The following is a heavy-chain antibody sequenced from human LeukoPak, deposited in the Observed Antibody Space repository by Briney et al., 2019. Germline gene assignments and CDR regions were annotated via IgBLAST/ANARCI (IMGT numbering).Heavy chain of an antibody. J-gene: IGHJ4*02. CDR3: ARDQGDARGVSDY. CDR2: ISSSTTYI. D-gene: IGHD2-8*01. Sequence: PGGSLRLSCAASGFTFSSYGMNWVRQAPGKGLEWVSSISSSTTYIYYADSVKGRFTISRDNAKNSLYLQMNSLRAEDTAVYYCARDQGDARGVSDYWGQGTLVTVSS. V-gene: IGHV3-21*01. CDR1: GFTFSSYG.